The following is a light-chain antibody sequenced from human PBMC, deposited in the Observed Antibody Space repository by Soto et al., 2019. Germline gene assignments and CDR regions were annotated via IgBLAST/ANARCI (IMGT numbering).Light chain of an antibody. CDR3: NSFTSATSTTPYV. Sequence: QSVLTQPASVSGSPGQSITISFTGTSSDIGTYNYVSWYQQHPGKAPKLIIYDVSNRPSGVSDRFSGSKSGNTASLTVSGLQAEDEGDYYCNSFTSATSTTPYVFGTGTKLTVL. J-gene: IGLJ1*01. V-gene: IGLV2-14*01. CDR2: DVS. CDR1: SSDIGTYNY.